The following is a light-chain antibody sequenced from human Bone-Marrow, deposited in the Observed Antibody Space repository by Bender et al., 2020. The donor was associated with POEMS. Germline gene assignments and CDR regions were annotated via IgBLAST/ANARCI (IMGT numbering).Light chain of an antibody. J-gene: IGLJ3*02. V-gene: IGLV2-23*01. CDR2: EGV. CDR1: SSDVGSFNL. Sequence: QSALTQPASVSGSPGQSITISCTGTSSDVGSFNLVSWYQQHPAKAPKLIIYEGVKRPSGVSNRFSGSKSGDTASLTISGLQAEDEADYYCAAWEDSLNGWVFGGGTKLTVL. CDR3: AAWEDSLNGWV.